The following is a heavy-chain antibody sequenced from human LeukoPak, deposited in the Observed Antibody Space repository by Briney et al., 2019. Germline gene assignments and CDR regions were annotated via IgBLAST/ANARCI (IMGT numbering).Heavy chain of an antibody. CDR1: GYTFTSYG. V-gene: IGHV1-18*01. D-gene: IGHD2-15*01. J-gene: IGHJ4*02. CDR3: ASAVGYCSGGSCFDY. Sequence: GASVKVSCKASGYTFTSYGISWVRQAPGQGLEWMGWISAYNGNTNYAQKLQGRVTMTTDTSTSTAYMELRSLRSDDTAVYYCASAVGYCSGGSCFDYWGQGTLVTVSS. CDR2: ISAYNGNT.